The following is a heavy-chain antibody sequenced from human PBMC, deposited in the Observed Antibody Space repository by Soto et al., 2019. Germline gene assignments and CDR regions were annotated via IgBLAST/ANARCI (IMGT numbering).Heavy chain of an antibody. V-gene: IGHV1-69*13. CDR2: IIPIFGTA. J-gene: IGHJ4*02. D-gene: IGHD3-22*01. Sequence: ASVKVSCKASGGTFSSYAISWVRQAPGQGLEWMGGIIPIFGTANYAQKFQGRVTITADESTSTVYMELSSLRSEDTAVYYCAVYYYDSSGYRGVVRLDYWGQGTLVTVSS. CDR3: AVYYYDSSGYRGVVRLDY. CDR1: GGTFSSYA.